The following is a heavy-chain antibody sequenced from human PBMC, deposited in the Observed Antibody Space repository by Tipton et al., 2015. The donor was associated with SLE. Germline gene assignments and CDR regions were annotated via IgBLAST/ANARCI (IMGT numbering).Heavy chain of an antibody. CDR2: ISGSGGST. J-gene: IGHJ5*02. Sequence: SLRLSCAASGFTFSSYAMSWVRQAPGKGLEWVSAISGSGGSTYYADSVKGRFTISRDNSKNTLYLQMNSLRAEDTAVYYCANLPERPGDIVVVPAAWFDPWGQGTLVTVSS. CDR3: ANLPERPGDIVVVPAAWFDP. CDR1: GFTFSSYA. V-gene: IGHV3-23*01. D-gene: IGHD2-2*01.